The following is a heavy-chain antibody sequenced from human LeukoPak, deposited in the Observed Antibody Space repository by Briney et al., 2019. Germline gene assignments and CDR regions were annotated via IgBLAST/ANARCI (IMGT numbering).Heavy chain of an antibody. V-gene: IGHV3-30*18. J-gene: IGHJ6*02. CDR3: AKARCSSISCSDYYSYGMDV. CDR2: ISYDGSNK. Sequence: GGSLRLSCAASGFTFRTYAMSWVRQAPGKGLEWVAVISYDGSNKYYADSVKGRFTISRDNSKNTLYLQMNSLRAEDTAVYYCAKARCSSISCSDYYSYGMDVWGQGTTVTVSS. CDR1: GFTFRTYA. D-gene: IGHD2-2*01.